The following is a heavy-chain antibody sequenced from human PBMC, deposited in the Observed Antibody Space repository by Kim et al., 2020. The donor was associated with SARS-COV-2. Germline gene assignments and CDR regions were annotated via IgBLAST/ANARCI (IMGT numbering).Heavy chain of an antibody. J-gene: IGHJ2*01. D-gene: IGHD2-2*01. CDR3: ATLPEGGYCSITSCFAL. Sequence: ASVKVSCKASGYTFTSYFIHWVRQAPGQRLEWMGWITPASGDTKYSQKFQGRVTFTRDTSASTAYMELSSLRSEDTAVYYCATLPEGGYCSITSCFALWG. CDR1: GYTFTSYF. V-gene: IGHV1-3*01. CDR2: ITPASGDT.